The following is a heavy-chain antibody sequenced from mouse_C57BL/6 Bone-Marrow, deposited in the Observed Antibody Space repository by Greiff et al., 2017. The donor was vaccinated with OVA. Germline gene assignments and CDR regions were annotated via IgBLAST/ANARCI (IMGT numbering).Heavy chain of an antibody. J-gene: IGHJ4*01. CDR2: INPSSGYT. V-gene: IGHV1-7*01. Sequence: QVQLQQSGAALAKPGASVKLSCKASGYTFTSYWMHWVKQRPGQGLEWIGYINPSSGYTKYNQKFKDKATLTADKSSSTAYMQLSSLTYEDSAVYYCARLWSNCVFYALDYWGQGTSVTASS. D-gene: IGHD2-5*01. CDR1: GYTFTSYW. CDR3: ARLWSNCVFYALDY.